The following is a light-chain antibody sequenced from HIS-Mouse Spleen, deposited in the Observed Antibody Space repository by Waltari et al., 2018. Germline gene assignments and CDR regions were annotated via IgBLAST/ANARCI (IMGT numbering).Light chain of an antibody. CDR1: SSNIGSNT. Sequence: QSVLTQPPSASGTPGQRVTISCSGSSSNIGSNTVNWYHQLPGTAPKLLIYFNNQRPSGVPDRFSGSKSGISASLAISGLQSEDEADYYCAAWDDSLNGPVFGGGTKLTVL. J-gene: IGLJ3*02. V-gene: IGLV1-44*01. CDR3: AAWDDSLNGPV. CDR2: FNN.